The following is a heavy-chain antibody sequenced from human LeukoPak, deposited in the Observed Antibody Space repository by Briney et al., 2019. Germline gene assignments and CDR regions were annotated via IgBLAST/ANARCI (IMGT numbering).Heavy chain of an antibody. CDR1: GFTFSSYG. Sequence: GGSLRLSCAASGFTFSSYGMHWVRQAPGKGLEWVAVISYDGSNKYYADSVKGRFTISRDNAKNTLNLQMNSLRAEDTAVYYCARDLGQYYDTSDNWFDPWGQGTLVTVSS. CDR3: ARDLGQYYDTSDNWFDP. V-gene: IGHV3-30*03. J-gene: IGHJ5*02. D-gene: IGHD3-22*01. CDR2: ISYDGSNK.